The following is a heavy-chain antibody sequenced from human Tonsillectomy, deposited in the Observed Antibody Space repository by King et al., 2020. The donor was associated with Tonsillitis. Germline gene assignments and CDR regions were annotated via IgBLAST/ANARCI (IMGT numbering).Heavy chain of an antibody. Sequence: VQLVESGGGLVQPGRSLRLSCAASGFTFKNYAMHWVRQAPGKGLEWVSGMSWSSGSIAYADSVRGRFTISRDNAKNSLYLQMNSLRPEDTALYYCAKDTVGSYYYYMDVWGKGTTVTVSS. D-gene: IGHD1-14*01. CDR2: MSWSSGSI. CDR1: GFTFKNYA. V-gene: IGHV3-9*01. CDR3: AKDTVGSYYYYMDV. J-gene: IGHJ6*03.